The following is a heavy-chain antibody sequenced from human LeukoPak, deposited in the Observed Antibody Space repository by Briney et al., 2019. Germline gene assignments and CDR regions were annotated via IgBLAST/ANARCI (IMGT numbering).Heavy chain of an antibody. V-gene: IGHV3-48*02. D-gene: IGHD3-10*01. CDR3: ARVNTITYGSGSYYYYYYGMDV. Sequence: GGSLRLSCAASGFTFSSYSMNWVRQAPGKGLEWVSYISSSSSTIYYADSVKGRFTISRDNAKNSLYLQMNSLRDEDTAVYYCARVNTITYGSGSYYYYYYGMDVWGQGTTVTVSS. CDR1: GFTFSSYS. CDR2: ISSSSSTI. J-gene: IGHJ6*02.